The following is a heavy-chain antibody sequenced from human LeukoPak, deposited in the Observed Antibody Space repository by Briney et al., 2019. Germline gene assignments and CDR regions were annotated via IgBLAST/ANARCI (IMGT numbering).Heavy chain of an antibody. CDR2: ISAYNGNT. V-gene: IGHV1-18*01. CDR1: GYTFTSYG. D-gene: IGHD2-2*01. J-gene: IGHJ4*02. CDR3: ARHLLGRYQLLLDY. Sequence: ASVKVSCKAPGYTFTSYGISWVRQAPGQGLEWMGWISAYNGNTNYAQKLQGRVTMTTDTSTSTAYMELRSLRSDDTAVYYCARHLLGRYQLLLDYWGQGTLVTVSS.